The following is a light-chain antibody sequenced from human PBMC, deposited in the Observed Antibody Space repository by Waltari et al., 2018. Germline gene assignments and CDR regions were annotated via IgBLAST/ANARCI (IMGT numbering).Light chain of an antibody. Sequence: QSALTQPASVSGSLGQSLTISCTGTHSDIGAYDYVYWYQQHPGKAPKLILFDVSHRPSGISNPFSGSKSGDTASLTISGLQPEDEADYYCSSYSYITTLQIFGTGTRLTV. V-gene: IGLV2-14*01. CDR3: SSYSYITTLQI. CDR1: HSDIGAYDY. CDR2: DVS. J-gene: IGLJ1*01.